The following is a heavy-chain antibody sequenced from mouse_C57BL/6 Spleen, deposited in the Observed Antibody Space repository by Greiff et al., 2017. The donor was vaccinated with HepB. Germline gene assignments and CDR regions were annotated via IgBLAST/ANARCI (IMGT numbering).Heavy chain of an antibody. Sequence: EVQLQQSGPELVKPGASVKISCKASGYTFTDYYMNWVKQSHGKSLEWIGDINPNNGGTSYNQKFKGKATLTVDKSSSTAYMELRSLTSEDSAVYYCARREIYYDYEDYYAMDYWGQGTSVTVSS. D-gene: IGHD2-4*01. CDR2: INPNNGGT. J-gene: IGHJ4*01. CDR1: GYTFTDYY. V-gene: IGHV1-26*01. CDR3: ARREIYYDYEDYYAMDY.